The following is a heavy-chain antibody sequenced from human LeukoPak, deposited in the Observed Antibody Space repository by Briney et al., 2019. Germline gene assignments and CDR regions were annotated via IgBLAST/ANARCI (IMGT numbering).Heavy chain of an antibody. CDR1: GFTFDDYD. Sequence: GGSLRLSCAASGFTFDDYDMTWVRQAPGKGLEWVSGITYNGGSTGYADSVKGRFTVSRDNAKNSLYLQMNSLRAEDTALYYCARRENSHGSEYWGQGTLVTVSS. CDR2: ITYNGGST. CDR3: ARRENSHGSEY. D-gene: IGHD5-18*01. V-gene: IGHV3-20*04. J-gene: IGHJ4*02.